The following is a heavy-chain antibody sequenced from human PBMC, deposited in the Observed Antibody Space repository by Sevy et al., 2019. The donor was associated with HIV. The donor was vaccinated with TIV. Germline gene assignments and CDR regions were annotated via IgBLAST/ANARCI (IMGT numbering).Heavy chain of an antibody. CDR1: GGSISSYY. V-gene: IGHV4-59*01. CDR3: AREPRITIFGVVSKGAFDI. CDR2: IYYSGST. Sequence: SETLSLTCTVSGGSISSYYWSWIRQPPGKGLEWIGYIYYSGSTNYNPSLKSRVTISVDTSKNQFSLKLSSVTAADTAVYYGAREPRITIFGVVSKGAFDIWGQGTMVTVSS. J-gene: IGHJ3*02. D-gene: IGHD3-3*01.